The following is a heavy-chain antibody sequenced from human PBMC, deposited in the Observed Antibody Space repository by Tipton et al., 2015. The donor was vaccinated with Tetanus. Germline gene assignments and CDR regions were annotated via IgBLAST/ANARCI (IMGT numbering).Heavy chain of an antibody. CDR3: ARRGGTYYRFNWFDP. J-gene: IGHJ5*02. V-gene: IGHV5-51*01. CDR2: IYPGDSKT. D-gene: IGHD1-26*01. CDR1: GYPFTAYW. Sequence: VQLVQSGAEVKKPGESLKISCQGSGYPFTAYWIAWVRQLPGKGLEWMGIIYPGDSKTTYSPSFQGQVTISADKSISTAYLQWSSLKASDTAIYYCARRGGTYYRFNWFDPWGQGTLVTVSS.